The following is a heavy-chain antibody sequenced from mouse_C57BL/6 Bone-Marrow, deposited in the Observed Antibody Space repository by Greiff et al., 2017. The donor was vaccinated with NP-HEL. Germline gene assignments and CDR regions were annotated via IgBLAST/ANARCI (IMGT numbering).Heavy chain of an antibody. CDR1: EYEFPSHD. J-gene: IGHJ3*01. CDR2: INSDGGST. V-gene: IGHV5-2*01. D-gene: IGHD2-3*01. CDR3: ARHAYGYYPFAY. Sequence: VQLQQSGGGLVQPGESLKLSCESNEYEFPSHDMSWVRKTPGKRLELVAAINSDGGSTYYPDTMERRFIISRDNTKKTLYLQMSSLRSDDTALYYCARHAYGYYPFAYWGQGTLVTVSA.